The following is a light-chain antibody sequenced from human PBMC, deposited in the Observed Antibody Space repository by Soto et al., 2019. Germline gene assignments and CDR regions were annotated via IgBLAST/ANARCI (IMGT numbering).Light chain of an antibody. CDR1: QSVSSY. V-gene: IGKV3-11*01. CDR3: QQRSDWPIT. Sequence: EIVLTQSPATLSLSPGERATLSCRASQSVSSYLAWYQQKPGQAPRLLIYDASNRATDIPARFSGSGSGTDFTLTISSLEPEDFAVYYRQQRSDWPITFGQGTRLDIK. J-gene: IGKJ5*01. CDR2: DAS.